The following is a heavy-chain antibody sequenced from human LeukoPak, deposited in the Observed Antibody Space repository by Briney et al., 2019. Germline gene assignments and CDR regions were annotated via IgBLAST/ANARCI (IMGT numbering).Heavy chain of an antibody. Sequence: SQTLSLTCTVSGGSISSGGYYWSWIRQHPGKGLEWIGYIDFSGSTYYNPSLKSRVTILVDTSKNQFPLKLSSVTAADTAVYYCARGDRDPYFDYWGQGSLVTVSS. CDR1: GGSISSGGYY. CDR3: ARGDRDPYFDY. D-gene: IGHD5-24*01. V-gene: IGHV4-31*03. J-gene: IGHJ4*02. CDR2: IDFSGST.